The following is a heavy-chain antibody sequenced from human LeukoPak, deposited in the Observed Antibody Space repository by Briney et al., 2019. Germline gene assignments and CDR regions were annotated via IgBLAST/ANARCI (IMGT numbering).Heavy chain of an antibody. CDR2: IYYSGST. V-gene: IGHV4-59*08. Sequence: SETLSLTCTVSGGSISSYYWSWIRKPPGKGLEWIGYIYYSGSTNYNPSLKSRVTISVDTSKNQFSLKLSSVTAADTAVYYCARRIDSSSFNWFDPWGQGTLVTVSS. J-gene: IGHJ5*02. CDR1: GGSISSYY. D-gene: IGHD6-13*01. CDR3: ARRIDSSSFNWFDP.